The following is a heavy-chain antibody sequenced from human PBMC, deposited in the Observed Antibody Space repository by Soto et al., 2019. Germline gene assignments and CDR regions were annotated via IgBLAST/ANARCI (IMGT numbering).Heavy chain of an antibody. CDR3: ASGHYDFWSGLY. V-gene: IGHV3-23*01. D-gene: IGHD3-3*01. CDR1: GFTFSSYA. Sequence: GGSLRLSCAASGFTFSSYAMSWVRQAPGKGLEWVSAISGSGGSTYYADTVKGRFTISRDNSKNTLYLQMNSLRAEDTAVYYCASGHYDFWSGLYWGQGTLVTVSS. CDR2: ISGSGGST. J-gene: IGHJ4*02.